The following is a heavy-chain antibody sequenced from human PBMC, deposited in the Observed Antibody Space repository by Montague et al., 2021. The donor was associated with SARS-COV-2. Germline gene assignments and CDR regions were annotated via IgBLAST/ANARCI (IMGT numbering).Heavy chain of an antibody. CDR3: GTGLYWYFDL. J-gene: IGHJ2*01. Sequence: SETLSLTCAVSGISITNRNWWSWVRQPPGKGLELLGEIYSSGNTHYDPSLQGRATMSLDKSNNQVLLSLTSVTAADTAIYYCGTGLYWYFDLWGYGTLVTVSS. CDR2: IYSSGNT. D-gene: IGHD7-27*01. V-gene: IGHV4-4*02. CDR1: GISITNRNW.